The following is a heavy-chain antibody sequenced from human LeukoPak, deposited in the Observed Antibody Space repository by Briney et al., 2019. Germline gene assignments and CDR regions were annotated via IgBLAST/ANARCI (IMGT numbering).Heavy chain of an antibody. D-gene: IGHD6-13*01. CDR2: IDPDGNDK. Sequence: PGGSLRLSCVASGFTFSSYYMSWVRQAPGKGLEWVAHIDPDGNDKYYVDSVKGRFTISRDNAKNSLYLQVNSLRAEDTAVYYCASRGSSWWDSRDYWGQGTLVTVSS. V-gene: IGHV3-7*01. J-gene: IGHJ4*02. CDR3: ASRGSSWWDSRDY. CDR1: GFTFSSYY.